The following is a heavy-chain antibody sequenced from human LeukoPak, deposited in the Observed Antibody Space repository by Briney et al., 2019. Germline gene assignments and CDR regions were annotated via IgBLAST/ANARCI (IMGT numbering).Heavy chain of an antibody. Sequence: PSETLSLTCIVSGDSLSSTYWSWIRQPPGKGLEWIGYIFYTGITNYNPSLKSRVTISIDTSRSHFSLRLSSVTAADTAVYYCARHTSYGGNSAFDYWGQGTLVTVSS. D-gene: IGHD4-23*01. CDR2: IFYTGIT. CDR1: GDSLSSTY. CDR3: ARHTSYGGNSAFDY. V-gene: IGHV4-59*08. J-gene: IGHJ4*02.